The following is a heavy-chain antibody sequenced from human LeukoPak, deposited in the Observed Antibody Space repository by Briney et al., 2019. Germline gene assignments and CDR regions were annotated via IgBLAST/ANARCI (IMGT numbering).Heavy chain of an antibody. CDR1: GGTFSSYA. J-gene: IGHJ5*02. V-gene: IGHV1-69*05. CDR3: ASGVTDSSGYYGWFDP. CDR2: IIPIFGTA. Sequence: SVKVSCKASGGTFSSYAISWVRQAPGQGLEWMGGIIPIFGTANYAQKFQGRVTITTDESTSTAYTELSSLRSEDTAVYYCASGVTDSSGYYGWFDPWGQGTLVTVSS. D-gene: IGHD3-22*01.